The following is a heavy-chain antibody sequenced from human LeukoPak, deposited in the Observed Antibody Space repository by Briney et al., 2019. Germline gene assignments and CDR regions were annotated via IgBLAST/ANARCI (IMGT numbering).Heavy chain of an antibody. CDR3: ARDQVDGYNFDY. Sequence: SVKVSCKASGGTFSSYAISWVRQAPGQGLEWMGRIIPIFGTANYAQKFQGRVTVTTDESTSTAYMELSSLRSEDTAVYYCARDQVDGYNFDYWGQGTLVTVSS. CDR1: GGTFSSYA. J-gene: IGHJ4*02. V-gene: IGHV1-69*05. D-gene: IGHD5-24*01. CDR2: IIPIFGTA.